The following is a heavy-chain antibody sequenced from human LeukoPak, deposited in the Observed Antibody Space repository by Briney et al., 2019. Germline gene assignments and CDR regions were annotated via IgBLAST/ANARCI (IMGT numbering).Heavy chain of an antibody. J-gene: IGHJ4*02. CDR3: AIGDQGLDY. CDR1: GDSVSRNSAA. D-gene: IGHD6-19*01. Sequence: SQTLSLTCAISGDSVSRNSAAWNWIRQSPSRGLEWLGTTYYRSKWYNDYALSVNSRITINPDTSKNQFSLPLKSVTPQDTAVYYCAIGDQGLDYWGPGTLVTVSS. CDR2: TYYRSKWYN. V-gene: IGHV6-1*01.